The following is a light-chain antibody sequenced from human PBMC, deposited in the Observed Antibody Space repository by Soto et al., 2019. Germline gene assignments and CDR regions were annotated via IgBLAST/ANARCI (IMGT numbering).Light chain of an antibody. CDR2: EGS. Sequence: QSLLTQPASASGSPGQSITSSCTGTSSDVGSYNLVSWYQQHPGRARKLMIYEGSKRPSGVSNRFSGSKSGNTASLTRAGLQAEDEADYYCCSYAGSSTLNDVFGTGTKVTVL. CDR3: CSYAGSSTLNDV. J-gene: IGLJ1*01. CDR1: SSDVGSYNL. V-gene: IGLV2-23*01.